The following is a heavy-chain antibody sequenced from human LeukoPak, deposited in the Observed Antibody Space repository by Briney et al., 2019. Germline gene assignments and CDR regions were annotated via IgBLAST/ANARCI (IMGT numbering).Heavy chain of an antibody. CDR1: GYTFTGYY. J-gene: IGHJ6*02. Sequence: ASVKVSCKASGYTFTGYYIHWVRQAPGQGLEWMGWINPNSGGTNYAQKFQGRVTMTRDTSISTAYMELSRLRSDDTAVYYCARNGDYVYHYYGMDVWGQGTTVTVSS. CDR3: ARNGDYVYHYYGMDV. D-gene: IGHD4-17*01. V-gene: IGHV1-2*02. CDR2: INPNSGGT.